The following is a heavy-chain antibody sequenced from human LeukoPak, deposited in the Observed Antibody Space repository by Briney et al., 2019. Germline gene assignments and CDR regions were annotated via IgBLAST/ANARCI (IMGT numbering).Heavy chain of an antibody. D-gene: IGHD6-19*01. CDR1: GGSFSGYY. Sequence: SETLSLTCAVYGGSFSGYYWSWIRQPPGKGLEWIGYIYYSGSTNYNPSLKSRVTISVDTSKNQFSLKLSSVTAADTAVYYCARVQIAVAGTWVDYWGQGTLVTVSS. V-gene: IGHV4-59*01. CDR3: ARVQIAVAGTWVDY. CDR2: IYYSGST. J-gene: IGHJ4*02.